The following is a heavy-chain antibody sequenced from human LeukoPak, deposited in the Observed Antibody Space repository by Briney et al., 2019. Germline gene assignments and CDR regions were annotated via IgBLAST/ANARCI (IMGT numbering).Heavy chain of an antibody. CDR2: IYYNGST. V-gene: IGHV4-4*07. CDR1: GGSLNSYP. Sequence: PLETPSPPRPVPGGSLNSYPRSRIRPPPREGLGWVGRIYYNGSTNYNPSLKSRVTMSVDTSKNQFSLKLSSVTAADTAVYYCARDVHVSGYNYGGFGSHFDYWGQGTLVTVSS. D-gene: IGHD5-12*01. J-gene: IGHJ4*02. CDR3: ARDVHVSGYNYGGFGSHFDY.